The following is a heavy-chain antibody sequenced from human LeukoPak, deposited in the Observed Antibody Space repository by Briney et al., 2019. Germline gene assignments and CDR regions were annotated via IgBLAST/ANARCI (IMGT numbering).Heavy chain of an antibody. CDR1: VYTFTVYY. CDR2: INPNSGGT. D-gene: IGHD2-2*01. J-gene: IGHJ5*02. CDR3: ARVLVPAAMNWFDP. Sequence: ASVKVSCKASVYTFTVYYMHWVRQAPGQGLEWMGLINPNSGGTNYAQKFQGRVTMTRDTSISTAYIELSRLRPDDTSVYYCARVLVPAAMNWFDPWGQGTLVTVSS. V-gene: IGHV1-2*02.